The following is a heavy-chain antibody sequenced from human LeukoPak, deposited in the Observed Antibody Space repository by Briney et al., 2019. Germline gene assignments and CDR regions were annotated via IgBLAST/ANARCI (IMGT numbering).Heavy chain of an antibody. Sequence: GASVKVSCKASGYTFTSYDINWVRQATGQGLEWMGWMNPNSGNTGYAQTFQGRGTMTRNTSISTAYMELSSLRSEDTAVYYCARGRYSYYYYYMDVWGKGTTVTVSS. V-gene: IGHV1-8*01. CDR2: MNPNSGNT. D-gene: IGHD3-16*02. CDR1: GYTFTSYD. CDR3: ARGRYSYYYYYMDV. J-gene: IGHJ6*03.